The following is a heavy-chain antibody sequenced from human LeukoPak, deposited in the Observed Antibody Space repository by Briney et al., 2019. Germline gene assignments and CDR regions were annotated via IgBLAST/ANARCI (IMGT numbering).Heavy chain of an antibody. Sequence: GGSLRLSCAASGFTFSSYSMNWVRQAPGKGLEWGSSISSSSSYIYYADSVKGRFTISRDNAKNSLYLQMNSLRAEDTAVYYCARDRVAVAGSDYWGQGTLVTVSS. CDR1: GFTFSSYS. CDR2: ISSSSSYI. V-gene: IGHV3-21*01. J-gene: IGHJ4*02. CDR3: ARDRVAVAGSDY. D-gene: IGHD6-19*01.